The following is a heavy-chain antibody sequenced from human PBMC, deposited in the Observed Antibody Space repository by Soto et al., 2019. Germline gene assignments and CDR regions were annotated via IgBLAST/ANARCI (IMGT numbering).Heavy chain of an antibody. Sequence: SVKVSCKASGGTFSSYAISWVRQAPGQGLEWMGGIIPIFGTANYAQKFQGRVTITADESTSTAYMELSSLRSEDTAVYYCARGGGTMVRGVIITYPIDYWGQGTLVTVSS. CDR1: GGTFSSYA. J-gene: IGHJ4*02. V-gene: IGHV1-69*13. D-gene: IGHD3-10*01. CDR2: IIPIFGTA. CDR3: ARGGGTMVRGVIITYPIDY.